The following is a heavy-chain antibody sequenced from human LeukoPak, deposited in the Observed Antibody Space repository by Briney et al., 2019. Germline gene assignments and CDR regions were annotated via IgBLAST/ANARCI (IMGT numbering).Heavy chain of an antibody. CDR2: ISGSGGST. Sequence: PGRSLRLSCAASGFTFSSYALSWVRQAPGKGLEWVSAISGSGGSTYYADSVKGRFTISRDNSKNTLYLQMNSLRAEDTAVYYCAKANCSSTSCYAFSKVPTKYYYYGMDVWGQGTTVTVSS. CDR1: GFTFSSYA. J-gene: IGHJ6*02. D-gene: IGHD2-2*01. V-gene: IGHV3-23*01. CDR3: AKANCSSTSCYAFSKVPTKYYYYGMDV.